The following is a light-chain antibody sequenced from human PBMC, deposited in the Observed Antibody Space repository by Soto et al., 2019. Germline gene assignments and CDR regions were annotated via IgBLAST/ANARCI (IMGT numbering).Light chain of an antibody. CDR3: TSYTSSSTVV. V-gene: IGLV2-14*01. CDR2: DVS. Sequence: QSALTQPASVSGSPGQSITISCTGTSSDIGAYNYVSWYQQHPGKVHKLMIYDVSNRPSGVSYRFSASKSGNTASLTISGLQAEDEADYYCTSYTSSSTVVFGGGTKLTVL. J-gene: IGLJ2*01. CDR1: SSDIGAYNY.